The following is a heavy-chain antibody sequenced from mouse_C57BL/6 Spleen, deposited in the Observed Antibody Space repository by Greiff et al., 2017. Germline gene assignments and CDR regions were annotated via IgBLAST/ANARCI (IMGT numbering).Heavy chain of an antibody. V-gene: IGHV1-18*01. D-gene: IGHD1-1*01. CDR3: ARVRFHYYGSSTGYAMDY. Sequence: VQLKQSGPELVKPGASVKIPCKASGYTFTDYNMDWVKQSHGKSLEWIGDINPNNGGTIYNQKFKGKATLTVDKSSSTAYMGLRSLTSEDTAVYYCARVRFHYYGSSTGYAMDYWGQGTSVTVSS. CDR2: INPNNGGT. CDR1: GYTFTDYN. J-gene: IGHJ4*01.